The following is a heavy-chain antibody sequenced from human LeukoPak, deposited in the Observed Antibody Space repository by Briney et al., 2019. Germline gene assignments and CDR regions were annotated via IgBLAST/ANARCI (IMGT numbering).Heavy chain of an antibody. V-gene: IGHV4-30-2*03. Sequence: PSQTLSLTCNVSGGSISSGDYFWSWIRQPPGKGLEWIGSIYYSGSTYYNPSLKGRVTISVDTSKNQFSLKLSSVTAADTAVYYCARLLIDYSKAHYYYYMDVWGKGTTVTVSS. CDR1: GGSISSGDYF. CDR2: IYYSGST. CDR3: ARLLIDYSKAHYYYYMDV. J-gene: IGHJ6*03. D-gene: IGHD4-11*01.